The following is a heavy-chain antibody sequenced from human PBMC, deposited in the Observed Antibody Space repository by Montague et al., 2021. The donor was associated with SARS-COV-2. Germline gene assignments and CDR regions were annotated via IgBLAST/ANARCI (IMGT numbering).Heavy chain of an antibody. CDR3: ARVGRQQLVRLSGMDV. V-gene: IGHV4-39*07. Sequence: SETLSLTCTVSSGSISSSSYYWGWIRQPPGKGLEWIGSIYYSGSTYYNPSLKSRVTISVDTSKNQFSLKLSPVTAADTAVYYCARVGRQQLVRLSGMDVWGQGTTGTVSS. J-gene: IGHJ6*02. D-gene: IGHD6-13*01. CDR2: IYYSGST. CDR1: SGSISSSSYY.